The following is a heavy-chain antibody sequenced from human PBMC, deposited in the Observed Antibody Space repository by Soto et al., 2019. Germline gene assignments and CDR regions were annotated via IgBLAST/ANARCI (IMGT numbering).Heavy chain of an antibody. V-gene: IGHV1-69*06. J-gene: IGHJ1*01. Sequence: ASVKVSCKASGGTFSSYAISWVRQAPGQGLEWMGGIIPIFGTANYAQKFQGRVTITADKSTSTAYMELSSLRSEDTAVYYCEGYGGNSPLLFQQWGQGTLVTVSS. CDR3: EGYGGNSPLLFQQ. CDR2: IIPIFGTA. D-gene: IGHD4-17*01. CDR1: GGTFSSYA.